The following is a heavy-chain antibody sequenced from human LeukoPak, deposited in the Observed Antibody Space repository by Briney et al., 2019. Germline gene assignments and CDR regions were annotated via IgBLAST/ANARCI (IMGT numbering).Heavy chain of an antibody. CDR3: ARLKGTVDY. Sequence: SETLSLTCTVSGGSISSSSYYWGWIRQPPGKGLEWIGSIYYSGSTYYNPSLKSRVTISVDTSKNQFSLKLSSVTAADTAVYYCARLKGTVDYWGQGTLVTVPS. CDR1: GGSISSSSYY. CDR2: IYYSGST. J-gene: IGHJ4*02. D-gene: IGHD1-7*01. V-gene: IGHV4-39*01.